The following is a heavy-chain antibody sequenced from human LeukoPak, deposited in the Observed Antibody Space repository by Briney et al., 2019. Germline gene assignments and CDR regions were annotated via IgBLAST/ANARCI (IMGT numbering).Heavy chain of an antibody. D-gene: IGHD3-22*01. CDR1: GFTFSTYS. J-gene: IGHJ4*02. CDR3: ARDSYGSSGYYYVSDY. V-gene: IGHV3-48*02. Sequence: GGSLRLSCAASGFTFSTYSMNWVRQAPGKGLEWVTYISYSSSAIYYADSVKGRFTISRDNAKNSLYLRMNSLRDEDTAVYYCARDSYGSSGYYYVSDYWGQGTLVTVSS. CDR2: ISYSSSAI.